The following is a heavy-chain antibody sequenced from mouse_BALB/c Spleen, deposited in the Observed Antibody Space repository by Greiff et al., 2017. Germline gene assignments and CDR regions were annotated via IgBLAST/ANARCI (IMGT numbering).Heavy chain of an antibody. Sequence: EVQLQQSGPGLVKPSQSLSLTCSVTGYSITSGYYWNWIRQFPGNKLEWMGYISYDGSNNYNPSLKNRISITRDTSKNQFFLKLNSLTTEDTATYYCAREDGPYAMDYWGQGTSVTVSS. J-gene: IGHJ4*01. CDR2: ISYDGSN. D-gene: IGHD2-3*01. CDR1: GYSITSGYY. V-gene: IGHV3-6*02. CDR3: AREDGPYAMDY.